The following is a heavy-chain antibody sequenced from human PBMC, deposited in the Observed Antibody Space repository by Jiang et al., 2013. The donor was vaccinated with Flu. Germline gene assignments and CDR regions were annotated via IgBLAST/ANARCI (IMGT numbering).Heavy chain of an antibody. V-gene: IGHV4-59*01. D-gene: IGHD3-10*01. CDR3: ARAYYGTHFDY. CDR2: IYYSGNT. Sequence: GLEWIGSIYYSGNTNYNPSLKSRIAISVDTSKNQFSLKVSSVTAADTAIYYCARAYYGTHFDYWGQGALVTVSS. J-gene: IGHJ4*02.